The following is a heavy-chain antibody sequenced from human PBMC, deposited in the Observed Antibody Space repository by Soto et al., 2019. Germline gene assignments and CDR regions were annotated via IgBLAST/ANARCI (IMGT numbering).Heavy chain of an antibody. CDR1: GFTFSDRY. J-gene: IGHJ4*02. V-gene: IGHV3-72*01. D-gene: IGHD3-16*01. Sequence: PGGSLRLSCAASGFTFSDRYMDWVRQAPGKGLEWVGRTKNKANSYTTEYAASVKGRFTISRDYSRDSVYLQMNGLKTDDTAVYYCTIEGAYPGPDFDYWGQGTLVTVSS. CDR2: TKNKANSYTT. CDR3: TIEGAYPGPDFDY.